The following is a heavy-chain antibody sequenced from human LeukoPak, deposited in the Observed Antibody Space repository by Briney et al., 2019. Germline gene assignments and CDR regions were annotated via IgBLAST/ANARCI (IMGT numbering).Heavy chain of an antibody. D-gene: IGHD5-18*01. CDR2: IYYSGST. CDR3: ARTTINRILLCKYYFDY. J-gene: IGHJ4*02. V-gene: IGHV4-39*01. CDR1: GGSISSSSYY. Sequence: SETLSLTCTVSGGSISSSSYYWGWIRQPPGKGLEWIGSIYYSGSTYYNPSLKSRVTISVDTSKNQFSLKLSSVTAADTAVYYCARTTINRILLCKYYFDYWGQGTLVTVSS.